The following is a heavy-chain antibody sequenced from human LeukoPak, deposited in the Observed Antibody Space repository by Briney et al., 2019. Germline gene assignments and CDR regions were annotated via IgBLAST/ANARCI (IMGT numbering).Heavy chain of an antibody. D-gene: IGHD3-22*01. Sequence: GGSLRLSCAASGFTFRSYVMNWVRQAPGKGLEWVSNISGSGGRTYYADSVKGRFTISRDNSKNTLYLQMNSLRVEDTAVYYCAKDDTSGYFRFDYWGQGTLATVSS. CDR1: GFTFRSYV. V-gene: IGHV3-23*01. CDR2: ISGSGGRT. CDR3: AKDDTSGYFRFDY. J-gene: IGHJ4*02.